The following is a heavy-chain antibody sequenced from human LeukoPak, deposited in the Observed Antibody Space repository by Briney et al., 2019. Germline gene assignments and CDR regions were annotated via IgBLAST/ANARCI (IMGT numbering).Heavy chain of an antibody. Sequence: ASVKVSCKASGYTFTSYGISWVRQAPGQGLEWTGWISAYNGNTNYAQKLQGRVTMTTDTSTSTAYMELRSLRSDDTAVYYCARVDCSSTSCRNWFDPWGQGTLVTVSS. V-gene: IGHV1-18*01. CDR1: GYTFTSYG. CDR3: ARVDCSSTSCRNWFDP. J-gene: IGHJ5*02. D-gene: IGHD2-2*01. CDR2: ISAYNGNT.